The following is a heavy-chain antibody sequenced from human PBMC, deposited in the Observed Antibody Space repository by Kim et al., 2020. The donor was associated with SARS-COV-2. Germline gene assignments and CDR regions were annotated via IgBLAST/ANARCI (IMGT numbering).Heavy chain of an antibody. CDR2: IYYSGST. J-gene: IGHJ6*02. V-gene: IGHV4-39*01. CDR3: ARRTPPAYYYGMDV. D-gene: IGHD1-1*01. Sequence: SETLSLTCTVSGGSISSSSYYWGWIRQPPGKGLEWIGSIYYSGSTYYNPSLKSRVTISVDTSKNQFSLKLSSVTAADTAVYYCARRTPPAYYYGMDVWGQGTTVTVSS. CDR1: GGSISSSSYY.